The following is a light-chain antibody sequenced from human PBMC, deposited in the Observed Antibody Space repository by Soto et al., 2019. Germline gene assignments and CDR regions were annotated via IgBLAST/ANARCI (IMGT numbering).Light chain of an antibody. CDR3: QQRSNWPWT. CDR1: QSVSSY. CDR2: DAS. J-gene: IGKJ1*01. V-gene: IGKV3-11*01. Sequence: IVFTQSPATLCLSPWERAKLYCRASQSVSSYLAWYQQKPGQAPRLLIYDASNRATGIPARFSGSGSGTDFTLTISSLEPEDFAVYYCQQRSNWPWTFGQGTKV.